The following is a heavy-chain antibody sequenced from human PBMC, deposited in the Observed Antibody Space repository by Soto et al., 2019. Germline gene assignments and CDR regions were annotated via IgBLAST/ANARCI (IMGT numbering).Heavy chain of an antibody. CDR1: GGSISSYY. J-gene: IGHJ6*02. CDR3: ARHLTYCSAGSCYSDFPYYGMDV. V-gene: IGHV4-59*05. Sequence: SETLSLTCTVSGGSISSYYWSWIRQPPGKGLEWIGSIFYSGSTYYNPSLKSRVTISVDTSKNQFSLKLSSVTAADTAVYYCARHLTYCSAGSCYSDFPYYGMDVWGQGTTVTVSS. CDR2: IFYSGST. D-gene: IGHD2-15*01.